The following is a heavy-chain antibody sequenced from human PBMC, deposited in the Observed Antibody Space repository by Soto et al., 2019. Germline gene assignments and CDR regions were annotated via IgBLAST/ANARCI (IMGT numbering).Heavy chain of an antibody. CDR3: TRYCATASGYSRYGMDV. CDR2: ISGRGGTT. Sequence: EVQLLESGGGLVQPGGSLRLSCAASGFTFSSYAMTWVRQAPGKGLEWVSTISGRGGTTYYAVSVRGRFTISIDNAKNTLYLQMNTLRAEDTALYSCTRYCATASGYSRYGMDVWGQGTTVTVSS. J-gene: IGHJ6*02. V-gene: IGHV3-23*01. CDR1: GFTFSSYA. D-gene: IGHD2-2*02.